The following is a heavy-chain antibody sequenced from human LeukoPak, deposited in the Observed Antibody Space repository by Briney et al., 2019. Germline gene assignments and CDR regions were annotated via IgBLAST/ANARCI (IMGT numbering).Heavy chain of an antibody. V-gene: IGHV1-46*01. J-gene: IGHJ6*02. CDR2: INPSGGST. CDR1: GYTFTSYG. D-gene: IGHD3-16*02. CDR3: ARDGTDYDYVWGSYRDYYGMDV. Sequence: ASVKVSCKASGYTFTSYGISWVRQAPGQGLEWMGIINPSGGSTSYAQKFQGRVTMTRDTSTSTVYMELSSLRSEDTAVYYCARDGTDYDYVWGSYRDYYGMDVWGQGTTVTVSS.